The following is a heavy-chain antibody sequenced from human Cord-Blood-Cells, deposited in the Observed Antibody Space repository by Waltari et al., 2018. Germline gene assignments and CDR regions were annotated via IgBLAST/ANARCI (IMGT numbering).Heavy chain of an antibody. Sequence: QVQLQESGPGLVKPSQTLSLTCTVSGGSISSGDYYWSWIRQPPGKGLEWIGYIYYSGSTYYNPSLKSRVTISVDTSKNQFSLKLSSVTAADTAVYYCARVPGGLWFRELYFDYWGQGTLVTVSS. J-gene: IGHJ4*02. D-gene: IGHD3-10*01. CDR1: GGSISSGDYY. CDR3: ARVPGGLWFRELYFDY. CDR2: IYYSGST. V-gene: IGHV4-30-4*01.